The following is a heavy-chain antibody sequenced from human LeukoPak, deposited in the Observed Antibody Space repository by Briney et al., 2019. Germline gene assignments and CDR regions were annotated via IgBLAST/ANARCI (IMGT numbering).Heavy chain of an antibody. V-gene: IGHV3-66*01. D-gene: IGHD3-10*02. CDR3: AELGITMIGGV. Sequence: GGSLRLSCTASGFTYSNYAMNWVRQAPGKGLEWVSVIYSGGSTYYADSVKGRFTISRDNSKNSLYLQMNSLRAEDTAVYYCAELGITMIGGVWGKGTTVTISS. CDR2: IYSGGST. CDR1: GFTYSNYA. J-gene: IGHJ6*04.